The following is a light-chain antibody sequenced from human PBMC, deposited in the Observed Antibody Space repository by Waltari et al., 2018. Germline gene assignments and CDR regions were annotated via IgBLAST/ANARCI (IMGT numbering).Light chain of an antibody. CDR3: QTWATGGV. Sequence: QFVVTQSPSASASLGASVRLTCTLSGGHINYAIAWHQQRPEKGLRFLIKLNGDGSHTKVDGIPDRFSASSSGSDYYLTISSLQSEDEADYYCQTWATGGVFGGGTKLTVL. CDR2: LNGDGSH. V-gene: IGLV4-69*01. J-gene: IGLJ3*02. CDR1: GGHINYA.